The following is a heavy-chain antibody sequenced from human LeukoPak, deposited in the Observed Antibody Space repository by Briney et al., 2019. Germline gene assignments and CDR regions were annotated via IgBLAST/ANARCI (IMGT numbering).Heavy chain of an antibody. CDR1: GFTFSSYA. CDR2: ISNIGGST. V-gene: IGHV3-23*01. CDR3: AKERIVGAIGYFDY. D-gene: IGHD1-26*01. Sequence: GVSLRLSCAASGFTFSSYARRWVRQAPGKGLEWGLGISNIGGSTYYADSVKGRFTISRENSKNTLNLQMNRLRAEDTAVYYCAKERIVGAIGYFDYWGQGTLVTVSS. J-gene: IGHJ4*02.